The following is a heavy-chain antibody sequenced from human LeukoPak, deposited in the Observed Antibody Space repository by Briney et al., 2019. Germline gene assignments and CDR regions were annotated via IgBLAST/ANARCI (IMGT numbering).Heavy chain of an antibody. V-gene: IGHV3-21*01. CDR2: ISGSGGST. CDR3: ARSAGWRDVFDY. Sequence: TPGGSLRLSCAASGFTFSSYSMNWVRQAPGKELEWVSAISGSGGSTYYADSVKGRFTISRDNAKKSLYLQVNSLRVEDTAVYYCARSAGWRDVFDYLGQGSLVTVSS. CDR1: GFTFSSYS. D-gene: IGHD6-19*01. J-gene: IGHJ4*02.